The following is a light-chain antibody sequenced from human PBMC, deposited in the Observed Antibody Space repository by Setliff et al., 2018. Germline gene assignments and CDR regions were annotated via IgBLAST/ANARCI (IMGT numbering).Light chain of an antibody. CDR3: CSHTRSSTWV. CDR1: ASDVGAYNF. Sequence: ALTQPASVSGSPGQSITISCTGTASDVGAYNFVSWYQQHPGKAPNLMIYDVDNRPSGVSNRFSGSKSGNTASLTISGLQAEDEADYYCCSHTRSSTWVFGGGTKVTVL. CDR2: DVD. J-gene: IGLJ3*02. V-gene: IGLV2-14*01.